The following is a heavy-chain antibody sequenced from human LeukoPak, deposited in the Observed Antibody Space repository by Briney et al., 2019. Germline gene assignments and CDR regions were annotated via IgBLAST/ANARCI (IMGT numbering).Heavy chain of an antibody. CDR2: ISYDGSNK. Sequence: GGSLRLSCAASGFTFSSYAMHWVRQAPGKGLEWVAVISYDGSNKYYADSVKGRFTISRDNSKNTLYLQMNSLRAEDTAVYYCARASHIVVVPAAIGYWGQGTLVTVSS. J-gene: IGHJ4*02. V-gene: IGHV3-30-3*01. CDR1: GFTFSSYA. D-gene: IGHD2-2*01. CDR3: ARASHIVVVPAAIGY.